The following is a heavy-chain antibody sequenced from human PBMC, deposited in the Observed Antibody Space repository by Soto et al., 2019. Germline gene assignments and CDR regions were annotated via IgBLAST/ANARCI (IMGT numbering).Heavy chain of an antibody. CDR2: INPKSDDT. V-gene: IGHV1-2*02. D-gene: IGHD4-4*01. CDR1: GYPFSDNQ. J-gene: IGHJ5*02. CDR3: ARKHSLDYIRWGLDP. Sequence: AAVKVSCKASGYPFSDNQIHWLRRAPGQGLEWMGRINPKSDDTNYAQKFQGRVTMTRDTSIDTAYLELTGLTSDDTATYYCARKHSLDYIRWGLDPWGQGTMVTVSS.